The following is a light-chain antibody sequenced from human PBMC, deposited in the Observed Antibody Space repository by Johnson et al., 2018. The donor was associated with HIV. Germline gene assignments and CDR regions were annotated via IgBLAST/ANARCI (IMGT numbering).Light chain of an antibody. CDR1: SSNIGNNY. Sequence: QSLLTQPPSVSAAPGQKVTISCSGSSSNIGNNYVSWYQQLPGTAPKLLIYDNNKRPSGIPDRFSGSKSGTSATLGITGLQSGDEADYYCGTWDNSLSVYVFGTGTKLTVL. CDR2: DNN. CDR3: GTWDNSLSVYV. V-gene: IGLV1-51*01. J-gene: IGLJ1*01.